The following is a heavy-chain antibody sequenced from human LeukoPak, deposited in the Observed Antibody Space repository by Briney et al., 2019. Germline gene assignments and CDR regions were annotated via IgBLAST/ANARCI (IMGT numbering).Heavy chain of an antibody. V-gene: IGHV3-33*01. CDR1: GFTFSTHG. D-gene: IGHD3-22*01. Sequence: PGGSLRLSCAASGFTFSTHGMHWVRQAPGQGLEWVAVIWYDGSNKYYADSVKGRFTISRDNSKNTLYLQMDSLRAEDTAVYYCVRGDYFDSSGKLDYWGQGTLVTVSS. CDR2: IWYDGSNK. CDR3: VRGDYFDSSGKLDY. J-gene: IGHJ4*02.